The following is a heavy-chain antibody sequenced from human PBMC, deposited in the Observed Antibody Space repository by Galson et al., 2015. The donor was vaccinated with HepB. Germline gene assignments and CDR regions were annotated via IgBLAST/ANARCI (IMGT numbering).Heavy chain of an antibody. CDR3: ARGPALGVCNSTSCQHYYYYYGMDV. V-gene: IGHV4-34*01. J-gene: IGHJ6*02. CDR1: GASFSGYY. D-gene: IGHD2-2*01. CDR2: INHRGST. Sequence: ETLSLTCAVYGASFSGYYWSWIRQPPGKGLEWIGEINHRGSTNYNPSLKSRVTISVDTSKNQFALKLSSVTAADTAVYYCARGPALGVCNSTSCQHYYYYYGMDVSGPGTTVTVSS.